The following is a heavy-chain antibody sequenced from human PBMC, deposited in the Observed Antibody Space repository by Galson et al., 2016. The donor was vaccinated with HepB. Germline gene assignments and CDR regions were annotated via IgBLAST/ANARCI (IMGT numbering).Heavy chain of an antibody. V-gene: IGHV2-5*02. Sequence: PALVKPTQTLTLTCTFSGFSFDTPGVGVGWTRQPPGKALEWLALVYWDDDKRYSPSLKNRLTITKDSSRGQVVLTMTNMDTVDTATYYCGQYRSRSAWYPYWGQGILVTVSS. CDR2: VYWDDDK. CDR3: GQYRSRSAWYPY. CDR1: GFSFDTPGVG. D-gene: IGHD6-19*01. J-gene: IGHJ4*02.